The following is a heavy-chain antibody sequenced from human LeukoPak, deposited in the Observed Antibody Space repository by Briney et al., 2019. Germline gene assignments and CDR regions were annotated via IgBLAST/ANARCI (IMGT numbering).Heavy chain of an antibody. CDR3: ARAGELPSDYYYYMDV. J-gene: IGHJ6*03. CDR2: LCSSSSYI. V-gene: IGHV3-21*01. D-gene: IGHD1-26*01. CDR1: GFPYSGLS. Sequence: GGPVTLPCALSGFPYSGLSVICPGPPRGEGVGWVASLCSSSSYIYSADSVKGRSTISRDNAKNSLYLQMNSLRAEDTAVYYCARAGELPSDYYYYMDVWGKGTTVTVYS.